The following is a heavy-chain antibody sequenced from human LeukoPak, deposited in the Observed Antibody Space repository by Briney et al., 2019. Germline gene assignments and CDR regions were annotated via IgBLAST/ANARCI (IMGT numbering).Heavy chain of an antibody. CDR2: IIPIFGTA. J-gene: IGHJ5*02. D-gene: IGHD1-26*01. CDR3: ARDNSLGDTAWWFDP. Sequence: SVKVSCKASGGTFSSYAISWVRQAPGQGLEWMGGIIPIFGTANYAQKFQGRVTMTRDMSTSTDYMELTSLTSDDTAVYYCARDNSLGDTAWWFDPWGQGTLVTVSS. V-gene: IGHV1-69*05. CDR1: GGTFSSYA.